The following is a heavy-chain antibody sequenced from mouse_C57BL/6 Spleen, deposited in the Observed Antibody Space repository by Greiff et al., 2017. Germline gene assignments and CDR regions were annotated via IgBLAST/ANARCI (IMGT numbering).Heavy chain of an antibody. Sequence: VQLQQPGAELVKPGASVKMSCKASGYTFTSYWITWVKQRPGQGLEWIGDIYPGSGSTNYNEKFKSKATLTVDTSSSTAYMQLSSLTSEDSAVYYFARRDFRRGGDYAMDYWGQGTSVTVSS. CDR1: GYTFTSYW. J-gene: IGHJ4*01. CDR2: IYPGSGST. V-gene: IGHV1-55*01. CDR3: ARRDFRRGGDYAMDY.